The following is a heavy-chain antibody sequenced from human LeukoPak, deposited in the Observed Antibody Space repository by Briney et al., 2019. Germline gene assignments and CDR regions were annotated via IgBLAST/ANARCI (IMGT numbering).Heavy chain of an antibody. D-gene: IGHD6-6*01. J-gene: IGHJ6*03. Sequence: PSETLSLTCAVYGGSFSGYYWSWIRQPPGKGLEWIGEINHSGSTNYNPSLKSRVTISVDTSKNQFSLKLGSVTAADTAVYYCARGGYSTSSNYSYYYMDVWGKGTTVTVSS. CDR3: ARGGYSTSSNYSYYYMDV. CDR2: INHSGST. V-gene: IGHV4-34*01. CDR1: GGSFSGYY.